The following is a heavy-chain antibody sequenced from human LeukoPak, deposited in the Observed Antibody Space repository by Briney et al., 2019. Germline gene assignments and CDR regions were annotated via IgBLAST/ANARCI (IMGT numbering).Heavy chain of an antibody. CDR2: ISGSGYST. CDR1: GFTFNSYA. V-gene: IGHV3-23*01. CDR3: ARPGGYYGSGSYLDY. J-gene: IGHJ4*02. D-gene: IGHD3-10*01. Sequence: GGSLRLSCAASGFTFNSYAVRGVRQAPGRGVEWVSAISGSGYSTYYAHSVKGLYTISRDNSKNTLYLQMNSLRAADTAVYYCARPGGYYGSGSYLDYWGQGTLVTVSS.